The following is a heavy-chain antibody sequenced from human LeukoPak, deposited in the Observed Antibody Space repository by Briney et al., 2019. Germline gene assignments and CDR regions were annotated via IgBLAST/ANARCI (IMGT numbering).Heavy chain of an antibody. J-gene: IGHJ4*02. D-gene: IGHD4-17*01. CDR1: GFTFSSYS. Sequence: GGSLRLSCAASGFTFSSYSMNWVRQAPGKGLEWVSYISSSSSTIYYADSVKGRFTISRGNAQNSVYLQMNSLRAEDTAVYYCAKDVTTSGTTRFDYWGQGTLVTVSS. CDR3: AKDVTTSGTTRFDY. CDR2: ISSSSSTI. V-gene: IGHV3-48*01.